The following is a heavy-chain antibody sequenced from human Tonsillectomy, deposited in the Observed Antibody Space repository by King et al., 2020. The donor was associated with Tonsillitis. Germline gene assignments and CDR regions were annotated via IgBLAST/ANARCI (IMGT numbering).Heavy chain of an antibody. D-gene: IGHD1-26*01. V-gene: IGHV3-64D*06. CDR2: IGSNGGST. J-gene: IGHJ3*02. CDR1: GFTFSSYA. Sequence: VQLVESGRNLVQPRGSLRLSCSASGFTFSSYAMHWVRQAPGKGLEYVSAIGSNGGSTYYADSVKGRFTISRDNSKNTLYLQMSSLRAEDTAVYYCVKERSPRGAFDIWGRGTMVTASS. CDR3: VKERSPRGAFDI.